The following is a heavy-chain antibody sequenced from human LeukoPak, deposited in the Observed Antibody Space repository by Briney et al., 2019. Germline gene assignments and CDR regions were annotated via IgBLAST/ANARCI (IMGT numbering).Heavy chain of an antibody. CDR3: ATRRPYDYVWGSYRYNTPYYYYGMDV. J-gene: IGHJ6*02. D-gene: IGHD3-16*02. CDR2: ISSSSSTI. Sequence: GGSLRLSCAASGFTFSSYSMNWVRQAPGEGLEWVSYISSSSSTIYYADSVKGRFTISRDNAKNSLYLQMNSLRAEDTAVYYCATRRPYDYVWGSYRYNTPYYYYGMDVWGQGTTVTVSS. CDR1: GFTFSSYS. V-gene: IGHV3-48*01.